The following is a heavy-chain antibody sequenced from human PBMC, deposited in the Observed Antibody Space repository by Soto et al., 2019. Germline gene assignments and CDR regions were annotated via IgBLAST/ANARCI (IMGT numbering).Heavy chain of an antibody. Sequence: PSETLSLTCAVSGGSISSSNWWSWVRQPPGKGLEWIGEIYHSGSTNCNPSLKSRVTISVDKPKNQFSLKLSSVTAADTDVFFCATMVRGVIHPPYYFDYWGQGTLVTVSS. CDR2: IYHSGST. CDR1: GGSISSSNW. J-gene: IGHJ4*02. D-gene: IGHD3-10*01. CDR3: ATMVRGVIHPPYYFDY. V-gene: IGHV4-4*02.